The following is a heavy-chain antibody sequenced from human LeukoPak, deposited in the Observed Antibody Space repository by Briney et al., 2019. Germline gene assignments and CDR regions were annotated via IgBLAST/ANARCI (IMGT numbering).Heavy chain of an antibody. CDR3: ARGWYNSGYYCDY. D-gene: IGHD6-19*01. Sequence: GGSLRLSCAASGFTFSSYSMNWVRRAPGKGLEWVSYISSSGSTIYYADSVKGRFTISRDNAKNSLYLQMNSLRAEDTAVYYCARGWYNSGYYCDYWGQGTLVTVSS. V-gene: IGHV3-48*04. CDR2: ISSSGSTI. CDR1: GFTFSSYS. J-gene: IGHJ4*02.